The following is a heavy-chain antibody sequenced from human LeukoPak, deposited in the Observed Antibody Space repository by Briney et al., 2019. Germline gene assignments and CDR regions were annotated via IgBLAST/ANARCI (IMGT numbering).Heavy chain of an antibody. CDR1: GYTFTSSF. CDR2: INPSGGSP. V-gene: IGHV1-46*01. CDR3: ARDSSSSSLADP. Sequence: ASVKVSCKASGYTFTSSFMHWVRQAPGQGLEWMGIINPSGGSPTYARKFQGRVTMTRDTSTSTVYMELSSLRSEDTAMYYCARDSSSSSLADPWGQGTLVTVSS. D-gene: IGHD2-2*01. J-gene: IGHJ5*02.